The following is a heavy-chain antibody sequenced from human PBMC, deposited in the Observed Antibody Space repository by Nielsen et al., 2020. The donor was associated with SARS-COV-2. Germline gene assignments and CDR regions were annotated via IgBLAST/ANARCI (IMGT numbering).Heavy chain of an antibody. CDR1: GFTFSSYE. CDR3: ARVTYGGPLY. V-gene: IGHV3-48*03. Sequence: LSLTCAASGFTFSSYEMNWVRQAPGKGLEWVSYISSSGSTIYYADSVKGRFTISRDNAKNSLYLQMNSLRAEDTAVYYCARVTYGGPLYWGQGTLVTVSS. D-gene: IGHD2-8*01. J-gene: IGHJ4*02. CDR2: ISSSGSTI.